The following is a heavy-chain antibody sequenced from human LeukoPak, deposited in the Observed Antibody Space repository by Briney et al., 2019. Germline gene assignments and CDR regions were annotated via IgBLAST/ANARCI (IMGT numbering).Heavy chain of an antibody. J-gene: IGHJ4*02. V-gene: IGHV3-23*01. Sequence: GGSLRLSCAASGFTVSSYAMSWVRQAPGKGLEWVSLISGSGGDTYYADSVKGRFTISSDNSKNTLYLQMSSLRAEDTAIYYCAEDGGVAGTFRAFDYWGQGTLVTVSS. CDR2: ISGSGGDT. D-gene: IGHD6-19*01. CDR1: GFTVSSYA. CDR3: AEDGGVAGTFRAFDY.